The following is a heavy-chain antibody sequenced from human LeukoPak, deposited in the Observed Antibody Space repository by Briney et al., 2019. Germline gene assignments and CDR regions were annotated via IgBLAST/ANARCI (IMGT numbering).Heavy chain of an antibody. J-gene: IGHJ6*02. CDR3: AREGSDGNYYYGMDV. CDR2: ISYDGSNK. V-gene: IGHV3-30*14. CDR1: GFTFSSYA. Sequence: GGSLRLSCAASGFTFSSYAMHWVRQAPGKGLEWVAVISYDGSNKYYADSVKGRFTISRDNSKNTLYLQMNSLRAEDTAVYYCAREGSDGNYYYGMDVWGQGTTVTVSS. D-gene: IGHD2-15*01.